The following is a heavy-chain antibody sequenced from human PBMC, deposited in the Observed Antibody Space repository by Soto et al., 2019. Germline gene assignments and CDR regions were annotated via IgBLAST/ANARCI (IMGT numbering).Heavy chain of an antibody. V-gene: IGHV1-69*02. D-gene: IGHD6-13*01. J-gene: IGHJ6*03. CDR1: GGTFSSYT. CDR3: ASMFYSMHYYSMDV. CDR2: IIPILGIA. Sequence: QVQLVQSGAEVKKPGSSVKVSCKASGGTFSSYTSSWVRQAPGQGVEWMGRIIPILGIANYAQKFQGRVTITADKSTSTDYMELSSLRAEDTAVYYCASMFYSMHYYSMDVWGKGTTVTVSS.